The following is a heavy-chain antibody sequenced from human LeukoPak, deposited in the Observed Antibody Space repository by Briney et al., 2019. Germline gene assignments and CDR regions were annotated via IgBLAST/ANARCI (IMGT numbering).Heavy chain of an antibody. CDR2: INPNSGGT. J-gene: IGHJ6*03. CDR1: GYTFTGYY. V-gene: IGHV1-2*02. Sequence: ASVKVSCKASGYTFTGYYMHWVRQAPGQGLEWMGWINPNSGGTNYAQKFQGRVTMTRDTSISTAYMELSRLRSDDTAVYYCARTRGVVVRFLVYMGVWGKGTTVTVSS. CDR3: ARTRGVVVRFLVYMGV. D-gene: IGHD3-3*01.